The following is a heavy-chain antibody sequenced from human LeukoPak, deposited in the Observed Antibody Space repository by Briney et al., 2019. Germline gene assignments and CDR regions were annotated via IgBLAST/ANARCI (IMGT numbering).Heavy chain of an antibody. D-gene: IGHD2-2*01. Sequence: ASVKVTCKASGYTFTSYYMHWVRQAPGQGLEWMGIINPGGGSTSYAQKFQGRVTMTRDASTSTVYMELSSLRSEDTAVYYCARDWVVPAAIPFDYWGQGTLVTVSS. CDR2: INPGGGST. V-gene: IGHV1-46*01. CDR1: GYTFTSYY. J-gene: IGHJ4*02. CDR3: ARDWVVPAAIPFDY.